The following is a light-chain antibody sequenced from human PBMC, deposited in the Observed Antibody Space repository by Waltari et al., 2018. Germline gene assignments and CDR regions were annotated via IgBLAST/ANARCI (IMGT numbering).Light chain of an antibody. CDR1: QNIGNY. Sequence: IVLTQSPGTLSLSPGGRATLSCRASQNIGNYLAWYQQKPGQAPRLLIYGASSRAAGIPDRFSGSVSGADFSLTISRLEPEDFAVYYCQHHVRLPATFGQGTKV. V-gene: IGKV3-20*01. CDR3: QHHVRLPAT. J-gene: IGKJ1*01. CDR2: GAS.